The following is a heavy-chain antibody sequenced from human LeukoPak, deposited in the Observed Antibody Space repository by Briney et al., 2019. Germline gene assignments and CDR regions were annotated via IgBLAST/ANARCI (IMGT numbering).Heavy chain of an antibody. J-gene: IGHJ6*02. CDR2: VSHSGGA. Sequence: SETLSLSCSVSGGSISSYYCAWIWQPPGKGLEWIAYVSHSGGATYNPSLKSRVTISLDTSKNQFSLKLRSVTAADTAVYYCATGAPRGMDVWGQGATGTVSS. CDR3: ATGAPRGMDV. V-gene: IGHV4-59*08. CDR1: GGSISSYY. D-gene: IGHD4/OR15-4a*01.